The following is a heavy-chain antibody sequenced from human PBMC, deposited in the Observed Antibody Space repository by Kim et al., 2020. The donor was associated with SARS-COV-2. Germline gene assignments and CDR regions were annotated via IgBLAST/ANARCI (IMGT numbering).Heavy chain of an antibody. D-gene: IGHD2-15*01. J-gene: IGHJ3*02. V-gene: IGHV3-30-3*01. CDR2: ISYDGSNK. Sequence: GGSLRLSCAASGFTFSSYAMHWVRQAPGKGLEWVAVISYDGSNKYYADSVKGRFTISRDNSKNTLYLQMNSLRAEDTAVYYCAREGGYSDAFDIWGQGTMVTVSS. CDR1: GFTFSSYA. CDR3: AREGGYSDAFDI.